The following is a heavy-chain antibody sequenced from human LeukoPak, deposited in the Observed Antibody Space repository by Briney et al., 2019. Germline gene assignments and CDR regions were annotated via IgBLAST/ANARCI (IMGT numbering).Heavy chain of an antibody. D-gene: IGHD3-3*01. J-gene: IGHJ4*02. CDR3: ARGPVRLLEWLLCDY. V-gene: IGHV4-38-2*02. Sequence: SETLSLTCSVSGSSISSGYYWSWIRQSPGKGLEFIGNIYYSGSTYFHPSLKSRVTISLDTSKNQFSLKLSSVTAADTAVYYCARGPVRLLEWLLCDYWGQGTLVTVSS. CDR1: GSSISSGYY. CDR2: IYYSGST.